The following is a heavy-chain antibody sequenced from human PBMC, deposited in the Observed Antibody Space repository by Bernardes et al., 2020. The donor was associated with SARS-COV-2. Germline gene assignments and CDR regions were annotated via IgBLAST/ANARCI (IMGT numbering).Heavy chain of an antibody. CDR3: VRGPSDGHGRFEY. CDR1: GFTFSSYW. CDR2: ISGDGRST. V-gene: IGHV3-74*01. Sequence: GSLRLSCAASGFTFSSYWMHWVRQAPGKGLVWVSRISGDGRSTTYADSVKGRFTISRDNAKNTLYLQMNNLGVEDTGRYYCVRGPSDGHGRFEYWGQGTLGTISS. J-gene: IGHJ4*02.